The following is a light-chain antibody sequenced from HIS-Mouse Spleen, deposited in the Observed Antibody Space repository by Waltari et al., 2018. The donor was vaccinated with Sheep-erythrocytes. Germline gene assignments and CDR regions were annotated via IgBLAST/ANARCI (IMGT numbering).Light chain of an antibody. CDR3: SSYTSSSTQV. V-gene: IGLV2-14*01. Sequence: QSALTQPASVSGSPGQSITISCTGTSSDVGGYNYVSWYHQHTGKAPKLMIYEVSNRPSGVSNRFSGSKSGNTASLTISGLQAEDEADYYCSSYTSSSTQVFGGGTKLTVL. CDR2: EVS. CDR1: SSDVGGYNY. J-gene: IGLJ2*01.